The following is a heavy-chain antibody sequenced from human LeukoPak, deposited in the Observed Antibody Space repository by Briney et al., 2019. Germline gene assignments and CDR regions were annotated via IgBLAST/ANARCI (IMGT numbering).Heavy chain of an antibody. CDR1: GGSISSYY. CDR3: ARDPGPYCTTTSCYVDY. D-gene: IGHD2-2*01. Sequence: SETLSLTCTVSGGSISSYYWSWIRQPPGKGLEWIGCIYYSGYTNYNPSLKSRVTISVDTSKNQFSLKVRSVTAADTAVYYCARDPGPYCTTTSCYVDYWGQGTLVTVSS. V-gene: IGHV4-59*01. J-gene: IGHJ4*02. CDR2: IYYSGYT.